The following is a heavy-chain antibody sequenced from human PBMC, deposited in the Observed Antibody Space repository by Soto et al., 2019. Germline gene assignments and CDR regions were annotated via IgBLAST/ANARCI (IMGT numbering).Heavy chain of an antibody. CDR3: TRATFDV. J-gene: IGHJ6*02. V-gene: IGHV3-33*01. Sequence: HPGGSLRLSCAVSGFSFSTYAMHWVRQAPGKGLEWLVSIWFDGVKEYYAESVRGRFTISIDNSKNTVFLQMDTVGAEDSALYYCTRATFDVWGQGTTVTISS. CDR2: IWFDGVKE. CDR1: GFSFSTYA.